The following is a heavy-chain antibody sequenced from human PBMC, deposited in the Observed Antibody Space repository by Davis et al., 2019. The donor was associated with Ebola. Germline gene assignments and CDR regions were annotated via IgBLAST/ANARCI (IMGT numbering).Heavy chain of an antibody. D-gene: IGHD2-8*01. CDR2: IYSSGDI. V-gene: IGHV4-61*03. J-gene: IGHJ4*02. CDR1: GGPVTSACYF. CDR3: ARVGDFQGVY. Sequence: PSATLSLTFAVPGGPVTSACYFWAWIRQPPGKGLEWIGYIYSSGDIHLSPSLRSRASIFRDTFKNHFSVALTSVTAADTAVYYCARVGDFQGVYWGQGILVSVSS.